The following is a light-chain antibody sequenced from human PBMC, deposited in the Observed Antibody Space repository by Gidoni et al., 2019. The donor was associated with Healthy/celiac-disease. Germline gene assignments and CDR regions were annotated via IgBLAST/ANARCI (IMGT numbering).Light chain of an antibody. Sequence: DIQMTQSPSSLSASVGDRVTITCRASQSLSSYLNWYQQKPGKAPKLLIYAASSLQSGVTSRSSGSGSGTDFTLTISSLQPEDFATYYCQQSYSTPPYTFGQGTKLEIK. CDR2: AAS. V-gene: IGKV1-39*01. J-gene: IGKJ2*01. CDR1: QSLSSY. CDR3: QQSYSTPPYT.